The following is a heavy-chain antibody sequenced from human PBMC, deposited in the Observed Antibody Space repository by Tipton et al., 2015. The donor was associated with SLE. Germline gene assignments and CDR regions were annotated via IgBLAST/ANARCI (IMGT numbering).Heavy chain of an antibody. D-gene: IGHD5-12*01. V-gene: IGHV4-61*02. CDR2: IYTSGST. J-gene: IGHJ4*02. Sequence: TLSLTCTVSGGSIRSGSYYWSWIRQPAGKGLEWIGRIYTSGSTNYNPSLKSRVTISVDTSKNQFSLKLSSLTAADTAVYYCARGRRGYTAYVVPDYWGQGTQVTVSS. CDR1: GGSIRSGSYY. CDR3: ARGRRGYTAYVVPDY.